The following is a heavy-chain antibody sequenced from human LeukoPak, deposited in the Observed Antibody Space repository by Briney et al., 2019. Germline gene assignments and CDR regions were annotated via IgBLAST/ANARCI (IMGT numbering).Heavy chain of an antibody. CDR1: GGSISSSSYY. CDR3: ARAFYDSSGYYLVEYGCWFDP. D-gene: IGHD3-22*01. V-gene: IGHV4-39*01. CDR2: IYYSGST. Sequence: SETLSLTCTVSGGSISSSSYYWGWIRQPPGKGREWIGSIYYSGSTYYNPSLKSRVTISVDTSKNQFSLKLSSVTAADTAVYYCARAFYDSSGYYLVEYGCWFDPWGQGTLVTVSS. J-gene: IGHJ5*02.